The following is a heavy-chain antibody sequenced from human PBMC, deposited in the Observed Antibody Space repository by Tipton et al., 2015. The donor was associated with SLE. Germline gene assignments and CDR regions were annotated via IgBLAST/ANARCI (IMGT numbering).Heavy chain of an antibody. V-gene: IGHV4-34*01. CDR1: GGSFSGYY. CDR2: INHSGST. CDR3: ARDSGSYRAFDI. Sequence: TLSLTCAVYGGSFSGYYWSWIRPPPGKGLEWIGEINHSGSTNCNPTHKSRITMSVDTSKNQFSLKLSAVSAAGTAVYYCARDSGSYRAFDIWGQGTMVTVSS. J-gene: IGHJ3*02. D-gene: IGHD1-26*01.